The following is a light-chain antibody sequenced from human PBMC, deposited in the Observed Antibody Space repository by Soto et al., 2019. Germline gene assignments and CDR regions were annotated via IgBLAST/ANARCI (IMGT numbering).Light chain of an antibody. CDR1: SSDVGGYNY. Sequence: QSALTQPASVSGSPGQSITISCTGTSSDVGGYNYVSWYQQYPGKAPKLMIYDVNNRPSGVSNRFSGSKSGNTASLTISGLQAEDEADYYCSSYTSSSTPHVVFGGGTKVTVL. CDR2: DVN. CDR3: SSYTSSSTPHVV. V-gene: IGLV2-14*01. J-gene: IGLJ2*01.